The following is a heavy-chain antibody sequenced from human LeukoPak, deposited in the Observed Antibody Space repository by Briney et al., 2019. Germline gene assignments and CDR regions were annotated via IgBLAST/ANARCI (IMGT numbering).Heavy chain of an antibody. J-gene: IGHJ4*02. Sequence: GGSLRLSCAASGFTLSSYAMSWVRQAPGKGLEWVSAISGSGDNTYYADSVKGRFTISRDNSKNTLYLQMNSLRADDTAIYYCAKGPLTEVAGTTWDYWGQGTPVTVSS. CDR3: AKGPLTEVAGTTWDY. D-gene: IGHD6-19*01. CDR1: GFTLSSYA. V-gene: IGHV3-23*01. CDR2: ISGSGDNT.